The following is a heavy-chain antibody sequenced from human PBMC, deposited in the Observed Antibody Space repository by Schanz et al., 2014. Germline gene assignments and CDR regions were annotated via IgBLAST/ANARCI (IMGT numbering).Heavy chain of an antibody. Sequence: QVQLVESGGGLVKPGGSLRLSCAASGFTFSDYYMNWIRQAPGKGLEWVSYISNSGYTIYYADSVKGRFTISRDNAKNSLFLQRNSLRAGAPAVYYCARAPPPYSSSPYYWYYGMDVWGQGTTVTVSS. J-gene: IGHJ6*02. D-gene: IGHD6-6*01. CDR1: GFTFSDYY. V-gene: IGHV3-11*01. CDR2: ISNSGYTI. CDR3: ARAPPPYSSSPYYWYYGMDV.